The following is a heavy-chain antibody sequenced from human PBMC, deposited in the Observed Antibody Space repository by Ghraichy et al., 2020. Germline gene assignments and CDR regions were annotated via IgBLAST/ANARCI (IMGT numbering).Heavy chain of an antibody. V-gene: IGHV3-23*01. D-gene: IGHD3-22*01. CDR1: GFTFSSYA. Sequence: GGSLRLSCAASGFTFSSYAMSWVRQAPGKGPEWVSAISGSGGSTYYADSVKGRFTISRDNSKNTLYLQMNSLRAEDTAVYYCAKSSNYYDSSGYAYYFDYWGQGTLVTVSS. CDR2: ISGSGGST. J-gene: IGHJ4*02. CDR3: AKSSNYYDSSGYAYYFDY.